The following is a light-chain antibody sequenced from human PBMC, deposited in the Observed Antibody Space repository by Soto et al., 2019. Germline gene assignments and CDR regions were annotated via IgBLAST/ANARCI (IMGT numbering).Light chain of an antibody. V-gene: IGKV1-12*01. CDR3: QQASSFPLT. CDR1: QAISSW. J-gene: IGKJ4*01. Sequence: DIQMTQSPSSVSASVGDRVTISCRASQAISSWLAWYQQKPGEAPKLLIYGASTLQSGVPSRFRGSESGTLFTLTISSLQPEDFATYYCQQASSFPLTFGGGTKVQIK. CDR2: GAS.